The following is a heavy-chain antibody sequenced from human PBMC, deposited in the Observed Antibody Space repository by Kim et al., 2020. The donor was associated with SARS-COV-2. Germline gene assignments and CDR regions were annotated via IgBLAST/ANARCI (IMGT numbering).Heavy chain of an antibody. CDR3: AREGFYDSSVAY. Sequence: YYADAVKGRFTISRDNAKNSLYLQMNSLRAEDTAVYYCAREGFYDSSVAYWGQGTLVTVSS. D-gene: IGHD3-22*01. J-gene: IGHJ4*02. V-gene: IGHV3-11*01.